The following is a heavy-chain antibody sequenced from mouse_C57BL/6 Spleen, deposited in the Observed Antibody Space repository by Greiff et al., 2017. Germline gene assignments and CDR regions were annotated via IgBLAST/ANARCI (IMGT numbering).Heavy chain of an antibody. D-gene: IGHD1-1*01. CDR1: GFTFSSYA. V-gene: IGHV5-4*01. CDR3: ARDRDYGDAMDY. J-gene: IGHJ4*01. Sequence: EVNVVESGGGLVKPGGSLKLSCAASGFTFSSYAMSWVRQTPEKRLEWVATISDGGSYTYYPDNVKGRFTISRDNAKNSLYLQMSHLKAEDTAMYYCARDRDYGDAMDYWGQGTSVTVSS. CDR2: ISDGGSYT.